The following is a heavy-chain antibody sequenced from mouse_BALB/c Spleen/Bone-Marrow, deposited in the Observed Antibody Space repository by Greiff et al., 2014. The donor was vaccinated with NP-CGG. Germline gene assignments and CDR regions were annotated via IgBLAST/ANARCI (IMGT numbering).Heavy chain of an antibody. D-gene: IGHD2-14*01. CDR3: ARDYRYDAWFAY. CDR2: IYPGNVNT. CDR1: GYTFTSYY. V-gene: IGHV1S56*01. J-gene: IGHJ3*01. Sequence: VQLQQSGPELVKPGASVRISCKASGYTFTSYYIHWVKQRPGQGLEWIGWIYPGNVNTKYNEKFKGKATLTADKSSSTACMQLSSLTSEDSAVYFCARDYRYDAWFAYWGQGTLVTVSA.